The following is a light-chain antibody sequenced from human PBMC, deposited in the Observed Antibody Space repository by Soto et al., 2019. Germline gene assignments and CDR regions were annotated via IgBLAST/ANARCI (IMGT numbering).Light chain of an antibody. CDR2: GAT. CDR1: QSVRNNY. V-gene: IGKV3-20*01. CDR3: QQYDSTPLYT. J-gene: IGKJ2*01. Sequence: EIVLTQSPGTLSLSPGERATLSCRASQSVRNNYLAWYRQKPGQAPRLLIYGATSRATGMPDRFSGSGSGTDFTLNISRLEPEDFAVYYCQQYDSTPLYTFGQGTKLEIK.